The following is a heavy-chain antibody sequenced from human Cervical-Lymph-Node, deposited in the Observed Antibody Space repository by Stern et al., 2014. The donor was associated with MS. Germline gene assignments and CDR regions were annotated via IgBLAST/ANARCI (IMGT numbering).Heavy chain of an antibody. J-gene: IGHJ4*02. V-gene: IGHV3-30*18. CDR1: GFNFNNYG. Sequence: VQLEESGGDVVQPGRSLRLSCVASGFNFNNYGMHWVRQAPGKGLEWVATISSTGNNQYYADSVKGRFAISRDKSRNSVHLEMNSLRPEDTAVYYCAKSPYWGQGTLVSVST. CDR2: ISSTGNNQ. CDR3: AKSPY.